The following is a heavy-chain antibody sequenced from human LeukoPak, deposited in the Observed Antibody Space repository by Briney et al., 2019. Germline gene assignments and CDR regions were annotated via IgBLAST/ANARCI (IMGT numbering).Heavy chain of an antibody. J-gene: IGHJ4*02. D-gene: IGHD3-22*01. V-gene: IGHV3-49*03. Sequence: PGGSLRLSCTASGFTFGDYAMSWFRQAPGKGLEWVGFVRSKAYGGATEYAASVKGRFTILRDDSKSIAYLRMNSLKTEDTAVYYCSRSTESGDYYDSSGYYHDYFDYWGQGTLVTVSS. CDR3: SRSTESGDYYDSSGYYHDYFDY. CDR2: VRSKAYGGAT. CDR1: GFTFGDYA.